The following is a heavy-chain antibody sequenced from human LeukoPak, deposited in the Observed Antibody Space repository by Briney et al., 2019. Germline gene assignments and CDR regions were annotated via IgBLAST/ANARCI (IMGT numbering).Heavy chain of an antibody. CDR2: ISAYNGNT. V-gene: IGHV1-18*01. CDR3: ARDPLEVGGFDY. J-gene: IGHJ4*02. D-gene: IGHD1-1*01. CDR1: GYTFTSYG. Sequence: GASVKVSCKASGYTFTSYGISWVRQAPGQGLEWMGWISAYNGNTNYSQKLQGRVTMTTDTSTSTAYMGMSRRRSDDPSVYYCARDPLEVGGFDYWGQGTLVTVSS.